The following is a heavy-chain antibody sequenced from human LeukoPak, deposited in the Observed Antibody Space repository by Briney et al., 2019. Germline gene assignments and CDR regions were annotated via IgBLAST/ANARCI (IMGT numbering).Heavy chain of an antibody. CDR1: GYTFTDYY. V-gene: IGHV1-69*05. CDR2: IIPIFGTA. CDR3: ASRRLSGYSGYDYDY. Sequence: SVKVSCKVSGYTFTDYYMHWVQQAPGQGLEWMGRIIPIFGTANYAQKFQGRVTITTDESTSTAYMELSSLRSEDTAVYYCASRRLSGYSGYDYDYWGQGTLVTVSS. D-gene: IGHD5-12*01. J-gene: IGHJ4*02.